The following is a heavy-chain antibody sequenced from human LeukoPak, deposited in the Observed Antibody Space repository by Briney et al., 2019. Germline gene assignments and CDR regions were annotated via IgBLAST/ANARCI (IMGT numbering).Heavy chain of an antibody. J-gene: IGHJ4*02. CDR2: INPNSGGT. D-gene: IGHD3-16*01. CDR3: ARVQHPKSVYDYPSY. CDR1: GYTFTGYY. V-gene: IGHV1-2*02. Sequence: GASVKVSCKASGYTFTGYYMHWVRQAPGQGLEWMGWINPNSGGTNYAQKFQGRVTMTRDTSISTAYMELSRLRSDDTAVYYYARVQHPKSVYDYPSYWGQGTLVTVSS.